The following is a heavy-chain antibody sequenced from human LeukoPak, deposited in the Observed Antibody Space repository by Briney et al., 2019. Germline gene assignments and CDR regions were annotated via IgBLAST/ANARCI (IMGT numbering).Heavy chain of an antibody. CDR1: GGTFSSYA. V-gene: IGHV1-69*13. Sequence: SVKVSCKASGGTFSSYAISWVRQAPGQGLEWMGGIIPIFGTANYAQKFQGRVTITADESTSTAYIELSSLRSEDTAVYYCAREPHADTWDRTLYNWYFDLWGRGTLVTVSS. CDR3: AREPHADTWDRTLYNWYFDL. CDR2: IIPIFGTA. J-gene: IGHJ2*01. D-gene: IGHD2-15*01.